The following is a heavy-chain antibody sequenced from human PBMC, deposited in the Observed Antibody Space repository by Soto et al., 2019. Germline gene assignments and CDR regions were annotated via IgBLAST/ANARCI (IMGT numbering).Heavy chain of an antibody. V-gene: IGHV3-33*01. CDR2: IWYDGSNK. J-gene: IGHJ4*02. CDR3: ARDKSGIAAAGPWGY. CDR1: GFTFSSYG. D-gene: IGHD6-13*01. Sequence: QVQLVESGGGVVQPGRSLRLSCAASGFTFSSYGMHWVRQAPGKGLEWVAVIWYDGSNKYYADSVKGRFTISRDNSKNTLYLQMNCLRAEDTAVYYCARDKSGIAAAGPWGYWGQGTLVTVSS.